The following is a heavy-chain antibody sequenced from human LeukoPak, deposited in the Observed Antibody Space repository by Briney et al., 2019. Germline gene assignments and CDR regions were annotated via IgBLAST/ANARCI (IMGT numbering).Heavy chain of an antibody. J-gene: IGHJ6*03. Sequence: PGGSLRLSCAASGFTFSSYEMNWVRQAPGKGLEWVSYISSSGSTIYYADSVKGRFTISRDNAKNSLYLQMNSLRAEDTAVYYCASSSPDPNYYYYYYMDVWGKGTTVTISS. CDR2: ISSSGSTI. CDR3: ASSSPDPNYYYYYYMDV. V-gene: IGHV3-48*03. CDR1: GFTFSSYE. D-gene: IGHD6-13*01.